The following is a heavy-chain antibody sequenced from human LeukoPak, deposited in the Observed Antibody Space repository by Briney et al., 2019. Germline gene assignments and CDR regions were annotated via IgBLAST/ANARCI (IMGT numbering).Heavy chain of an antibody. CDR3: ARGPIQLWPYYSYGMDV. Sequence: SETLSLTCAVYGGSFSGYYWSWIRQPPGKGLEWIGEINHSGSTNYNPSLKSRVTISVDTSKNQFSLKLSSVTAADTAVYYCARGPIQLWPYYSYGMDVWGQGTLLPVSS. CDR2: INHSGST. CDR1: GGSFSGYY. J-gene: IGHJ6*02. D-gene: IGHD5-18*01. V-gene: IGHV4-34*01.